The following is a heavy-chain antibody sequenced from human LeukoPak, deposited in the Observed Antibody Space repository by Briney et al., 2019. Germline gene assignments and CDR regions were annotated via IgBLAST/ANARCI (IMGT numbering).Heavy chain of an antibody. CDR1: GGSISSYY. CDR3: ARGYYYGSGNADAYYYGMDV. CDR2: IYYSGST. V-gene: IGHV4-59*01. Sequence: SETLSLTCTVSGGSISSYYWSWIRQPPGKGLEWIGYIYYSGSTNYNPSLKSRVTISVDTSKNQFSLKLSSVTAADTAVYYCARGYYYGSGNADAYYYGMDVWGQGTTVTVSS. J-gene: IGHJ6*02. D-gene: IGHD3-10*01.